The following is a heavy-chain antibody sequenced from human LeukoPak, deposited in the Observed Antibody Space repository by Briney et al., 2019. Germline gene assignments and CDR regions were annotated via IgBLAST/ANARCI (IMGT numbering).Heavy chain of an antibody. CDR1: GFTFSSYA. Sequence: GGSLRLSCAASGFTFSSYAMHWVRQAPGKGLEWVAVISYDGSNKYYADSVKGRFTISRDNSKNTLYLQMNSLRSEDTAVYYCARGGGTARRGLLLLLAEYYFDYWGQGTLVTVSS. J-gene: IGHJ4*02. V-gene: IGHV3-30-3*01. CDR2: ISYDGSNK. D-gene: IGHD2-15*01. CDR3: ARGGGTARRGLLLLLAEYYFDY.